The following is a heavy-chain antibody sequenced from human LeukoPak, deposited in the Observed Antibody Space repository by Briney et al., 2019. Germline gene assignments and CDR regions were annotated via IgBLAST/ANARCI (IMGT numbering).Heavy chain of an antibody. CDR3: ARVLAGVGATRPDP. CDR1: GYTFTSYD. J-gene: IGHJ5*02. Sequence: ASVKVSCKASGYTFTSYDINWVRQATGQGLEWMGWISAYNGNTNYAQKLQGRVTMTTDTSTSTAYMELRSLRSDDTAVYYCARVLAGVGATRPDPWGQGTLVTVSS. V-gene: IGHV1-18*01. CDR2: ISAYNGNT. D-gene: IGHD1-26*01.